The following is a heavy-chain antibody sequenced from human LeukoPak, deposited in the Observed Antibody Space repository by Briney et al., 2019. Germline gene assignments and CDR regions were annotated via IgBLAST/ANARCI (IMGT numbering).Heavy chain of an antibody. J-gene: IGHJ4*02. CDR1: GFTFSDYY. V-gene: IGHV3-11*04. CDR3: AWGPSSWSPYFDY. D-gene: IGHD6-13*01. Sequence: GGSLRLSCAASGFTFSDYYMSWIRQAPGKGLEWVSYISSSGSTIYYADSVKGRFTISRDNAKNSLYLRMNSLRAEDTAVYYCAWGPSSWSPYFDYWGQGTLVTVSS. CDR2: ISSSGSTI.